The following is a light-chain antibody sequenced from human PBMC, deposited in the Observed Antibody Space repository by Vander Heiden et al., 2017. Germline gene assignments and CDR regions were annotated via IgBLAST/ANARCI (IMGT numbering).Light chain of an antibody. V-gene: IGKV2-28*01. J-gene: IGKJ5*01. CDR2: LGS. Sequence: DIVMTQSPLSLPVTPGEPASISCRSSQSLLHSNGYNYLDWYLQKPGQSPQLLIYLGSNRAAGVPDRFSGSGSGTDFTLKISRVEAEDVGVDYCMQALQPPITFGQGTRLEIK. CDR1: QSLLHSNGYNY. CDR3: MQALQPPIT.